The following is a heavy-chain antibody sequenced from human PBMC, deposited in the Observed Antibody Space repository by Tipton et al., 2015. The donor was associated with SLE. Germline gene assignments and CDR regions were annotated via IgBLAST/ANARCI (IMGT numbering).Heavy chain of an antibody. J-gene: IGHJ1*01. CDR3: ARGGGSSWYPASFQH. V-gene: IGHV4-59*12. D-gene: IGHD6-13*01. CDR1: GGSISSYY. CDR2: IYYSGNT. Sequence: TLSLTCTVSGGSISSYYWSWIRQPPGKGLEWIGYIYYSGNTNYNPSLKSRVTISVDTSKNQFSLKLSSVTAADTAVYYCARGGGSSWYPASFQHWGQGTLVTVSS.